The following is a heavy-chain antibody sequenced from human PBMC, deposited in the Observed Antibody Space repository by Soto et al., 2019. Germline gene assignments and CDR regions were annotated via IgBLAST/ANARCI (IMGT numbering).Heavy chain of an antibody. D-gene: IGHD2-15*01. CDR1: GFPFSDYG. J-gene: IGHJ6*02. Sequence: QVQLVESGGGVVQPGRSLRLSCAASGFPFSDYGIHWVRQAPGKGLEWVAVISSDGSNEYYADSVKGRFTISRDNSKNTVSRQMTSMTTEDSASYYCAKQISPYCSRVTCYDLYFYYAMDVWGQGTTVTVSS. CDR3: AKQISPYCSRVTCYDLYFYYAMDV. CDR2: ISSDGSNE. V-gene: IGHV3-30*18.